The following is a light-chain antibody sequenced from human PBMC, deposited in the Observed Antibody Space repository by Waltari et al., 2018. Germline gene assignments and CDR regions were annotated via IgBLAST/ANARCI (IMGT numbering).Light chain of an antibody. CDR1: SFNIGNNY. J-gene: IGLJ3*02. V-gene: IGLV1-51*02. CDR2: EIH. Sequence: QSVLTQPPSVSAAPGQKVTISCSGSSFNIGNNYVSWYQQVPGTAPKLLIYEIHKRPSGVLDRVSGSKSAPSATRGITGLQRGDEAEYYCGTWDSGLSGGVFGGGTKLTVL. CDR3: GTWDSGLSGGV.